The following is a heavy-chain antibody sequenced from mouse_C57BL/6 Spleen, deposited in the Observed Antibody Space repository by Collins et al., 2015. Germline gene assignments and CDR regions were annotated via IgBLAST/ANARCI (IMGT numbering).Heavy chain of an antibody. Sequence: DVQLQESGPGLVKPSQSLSLTCTVTGYSITSDYAWNWIRQFPGNKLEWMGYISYSGSTSYNPSLKSRISITRDTSKNQFFLQLNSVTTEDTATYYCAAYGNYGKLVDCWGLGTTLTVSS. V-gene: IGHV3-2*02. CDR2: ISYSGST. CDR1: GYSITSDYA. CDR3: AAYGNYGKLVDC. D-gene: IGHD2-1*01. J-gene: IGHJ2*01.